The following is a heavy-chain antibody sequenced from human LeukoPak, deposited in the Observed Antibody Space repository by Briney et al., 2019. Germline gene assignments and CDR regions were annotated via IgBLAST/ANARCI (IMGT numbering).Heavy chain of an antibody. CDR3: ARSRDYYDSSGYESDY. Sequence: ASVKVSCKASRGTFSSYAISWVRQAPGQGLEWMGGIIPIFGTANYAQKFQGRVTITADESTSTAYMELSSLRSEDTAVYYCARSRDYYDSSGYESDYWGQGTLVTVSS. V-gene: IGHV1-69*13. CDR2: IIPIFGTA. CDR1: RGTFSSYA. J-gene: IGHJ4*02. D-gene: IGHD3-22*01.